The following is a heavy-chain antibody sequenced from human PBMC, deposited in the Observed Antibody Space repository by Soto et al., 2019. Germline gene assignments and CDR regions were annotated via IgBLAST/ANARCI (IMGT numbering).Heavy chain of an antibody. Sequence: QVQLQESGPRLVRPSGALSLTCSVSGASITSGHWWTWVRQSPGKGLEWIGEISDRGSANSNPSLKSRVSLSEDKSQNQFSLRLTSVTAADTAIYYCTRSTHAMNGGSHYMALDDDLVTGMDVWGPGTTVTVSS. CDR1: GASITSGHW. CDR2: ISDRGSA. V-gene: IGHV4-4*02. J-gene: IGHJ6*02. CDR3: TRSTHAMNGGSHYMALDDDLVTGMDV. D-gene: IGHD3-16*01.